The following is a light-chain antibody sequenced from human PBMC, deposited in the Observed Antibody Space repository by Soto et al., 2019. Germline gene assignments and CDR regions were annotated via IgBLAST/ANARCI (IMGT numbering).Light chain of an antibody. CDR3: QQTYSPLWT. CDR2: TAS. Sequence: DIQMTQSPSSLSASVGDRVTITCRASQTINTFLNWYQYKPGKAPSLLISTASSLQAGVPLRFRGSGSGTDFTLTISSLRHADFAIYYCQQTYSPLWTFGQGTTVEMK. J-gene: IGKJ1*01. V-gene: IGKV1-39*01. CDR1: QTINTF.